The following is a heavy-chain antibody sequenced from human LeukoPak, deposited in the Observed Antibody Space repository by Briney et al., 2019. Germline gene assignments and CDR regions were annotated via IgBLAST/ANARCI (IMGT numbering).Heavy chain of an antibody. J-gene: IGHJ5*02. CDR1: GGSISSYY. CDR3: ARERSSSWNQYNWFDP. V-gene: IGHV4-34*01. CDR2: INHSGST. Sequence: SETLSLTCTVSGGSISSYYWSWIRQPPGKGLEWIGEINHSGSTNYNPSLKSRVAISVDTSKNQFSLKLSSVTAADTAVYYCARERSSSWNQYNWFDPWGQGTLVTVSS. D-gene: IGHD6-13*01.